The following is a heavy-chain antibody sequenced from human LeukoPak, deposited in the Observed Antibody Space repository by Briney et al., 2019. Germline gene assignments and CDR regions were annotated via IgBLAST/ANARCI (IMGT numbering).Heavy chain of an antibody. CDR3: TTEGYCSGGSCYIYFQH. V-gene: IGHV3-15*01. Sequence: PGGSLRLSCAASGFTFSNAWMSWVRQAPGKGLEWVGRIKSKTDGGTTDYAAPVKGRFTISRDDSKNTLYLQMNSLKTEDTVVYYCTTEGYCSGGSCYIYFQHWGQGTLVTVSS. J-gene: IGHJ1*01. CDR2: IKSKTDGGTT. D-gene: IGHD2-15*01. CDR1: GFTFSNAW.